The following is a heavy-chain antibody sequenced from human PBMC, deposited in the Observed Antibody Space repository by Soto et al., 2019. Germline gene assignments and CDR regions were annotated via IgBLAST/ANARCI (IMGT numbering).Heavy chain of an antibody. D-gene: IGHD3-3*01. CDR2: IDQSGST. CDR3: ARGSTFYDLCRFDP. Sequence: SETLSLTCTVSGGSISSYRWSWIRQPAGKGLEWIGEIDQSGSTNYNPSLKSRVTISIDTSKNQLSLKLSSVTAADTAVYYCARGSTFYDLCRFDPWGQGTLVTVSS. CDR1: GGSISSYR. V-gene: IGHV4-34*01. J-gene: IGHJ5*02.